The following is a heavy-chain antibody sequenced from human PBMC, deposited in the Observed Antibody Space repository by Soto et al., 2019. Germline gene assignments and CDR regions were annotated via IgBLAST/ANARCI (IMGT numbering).Heavy chain of an antibody. CDR2: IYYSGST. CDR3: ASTGTTLSAFDI. Sequence: QVQLQESGPGLVKPSETLSLTCTVSGGSVSSGSYYWSWIRQPPGKGLEWIGYIYYSGSTNYNPSLKSRVNISVDTSKNQFSLKLSSVTAADTAVYYCASTGTTLSAFDIWGQGTMVTVSS. J-gene: IGHJ3*02. V-gene: IGHV4-61*01. D-gene: IGHD1-1*01. CDR1: GGSVSSGSYY.